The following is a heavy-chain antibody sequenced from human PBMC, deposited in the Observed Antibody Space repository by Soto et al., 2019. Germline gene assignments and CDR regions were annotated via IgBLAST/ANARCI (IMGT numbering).Heavy chain of an antibody. Sequence: ASVKVSCKASGGTFSSYTISWVRQAPGQGLEWMGRIIPILGIANYAQKFQGRVTITADKSTSTAYMELSSLRSEDTAVYYCARPLRGWLQAPYDAFDIWGQGTMVTVSS. CDR3: ARPLRGWLQAPYDAFDI. D-gene: IGHD5-12*01. CDR1: GGTFSSYT. CDR2: IIPILGIA. V-gene: IGHV1-69*02. J-gene: IGHJ3*02.